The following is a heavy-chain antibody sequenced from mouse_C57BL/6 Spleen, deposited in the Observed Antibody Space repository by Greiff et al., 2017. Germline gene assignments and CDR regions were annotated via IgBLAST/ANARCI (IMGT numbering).Heavy chain of an antibody. J-gene: IGHJ4*01. CDR1: GYTFTSYW. CDR3: ARGEVIITTVVDAMDY. D-gene: IGHD1-1*01. Sequence: QVQLQQPGAELVKPGASVKLFCKASGYTFTSYWMHWVKQRPGRGLEWIGRIDPNSGGTTYNEKFKSKATLTVDKPSSTAYMQLSSPTSEDSAVYYWARGEVIITTVVDAMDYWGQGTSVTVSS. V-gene: IGHV1-72*01. CDR2: IDPNSGGT.